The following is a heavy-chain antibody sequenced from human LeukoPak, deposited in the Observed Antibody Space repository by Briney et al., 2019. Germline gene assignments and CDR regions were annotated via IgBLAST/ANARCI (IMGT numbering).Heavy chain of an antibody. V-gene: IGHV3-7*02. Sequence: PGASLRLSRATSGLTFSSSGMGCVRQARGKGLEWVANIKPDASIKYYVYSVKGRFTMSRDNAKNSLYLQMNSLRAEHMAVYYCAATVVGQSLFDYWGQRTPFTGSS. CDR2: IKPDASIK. J-gene: IGHJ4*02. CDR1: GLTFSSSG. CDR3: AATVVGQSLFDY. D-gene: IGHD4-23*01.